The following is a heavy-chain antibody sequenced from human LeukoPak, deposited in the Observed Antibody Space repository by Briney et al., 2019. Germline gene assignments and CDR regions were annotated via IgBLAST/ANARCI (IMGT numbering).Heavy chain of an antibody. V-gene: IGHV3-30*09. J-gene: IGHJ4*02. CDR3: ARDGENFRGYSGLTFDY. CDR1: GFIFSNYV. D-gene: IGHD5-12*01. CDR2: TSSDGSNT. Sequence: PGRSLRLSCAASGFIFSNYVMHWVRQAPGKGLEWVAVTSSDGSNTYYADSVKGRFAISRDNSKNTLYLQMNSLRAEDTAVYYCARDGENFRGYSGLTFDYWGQGTLVTVSS.